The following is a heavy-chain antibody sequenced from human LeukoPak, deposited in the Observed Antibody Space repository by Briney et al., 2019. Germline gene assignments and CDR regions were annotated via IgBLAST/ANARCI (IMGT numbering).Heavy chain of an antibody. CDR2: IYYSGST. V-gene: IGHV4-4*02. D-gene: IGHD3-10*01. J-gene: IGHJ5*02. CDR3: ARNRYYYGSGNYGVPNWFDP. CDR1: GGSISSSNW. Sequence: SGTLSLTCAVSGGSISSSNWWSWVRQPPGKGLEWIGSIYYSGSTYYNPSLKSRVTISVDTSKNQFSLKLSSVTVADTAVYYCARNRYYYGSGNYGVPNWFDPWGQGTLVTVSS.